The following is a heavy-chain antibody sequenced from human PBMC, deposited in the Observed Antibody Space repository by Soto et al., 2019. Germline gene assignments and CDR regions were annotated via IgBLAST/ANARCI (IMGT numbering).Heavy chain of an antibody. V-gene: IGHV4-30-4*01. D-gene: IGHD2-8*02. CDR3: ARDKITGLFDY. J-gene: IGHJ4*02. CDR2: IYFSEST. CDR1: GASNSSGDYY. Sequence: SETLSLTCNVSGASNSSGDYYWSWIRQPPGKGLEWIGYIYFSESTSYNPSLKSRVTISGDKSKNQFSLRVTSVTAADTAVYYCARDKITGLFDYWGQGTLVTVSS.